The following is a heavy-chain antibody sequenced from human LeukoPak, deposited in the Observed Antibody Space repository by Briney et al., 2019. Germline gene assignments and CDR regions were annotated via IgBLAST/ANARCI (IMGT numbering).Heavy chain of an antibody. Sequence: SETLSLTCTVSGGSISRYCWSWIRQPPGKGLEWMGYIYYSGTTNSNPSLKSRVSISLDTSKNQFSLKLSSVTAADTAVYYCASGEYAAMANYFHYWGQGTLVTVSS. CDR1: GGSISRYC. V-gene: IGHV4-59*01. J-gene: IGHJ4*02. CDR2: IYYSGTT. D-gene: IGHD5-18*01. CDR3: ASGEYAAMANYFHY.